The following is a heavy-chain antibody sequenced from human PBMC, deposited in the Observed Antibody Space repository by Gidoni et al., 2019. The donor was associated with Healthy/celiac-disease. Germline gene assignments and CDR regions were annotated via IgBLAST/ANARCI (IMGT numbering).Heavy chain of an antibody. CDR3: ARVQPNYGMDV. Sequence: QVQLQESGPGLVKPSPTLSLTCTVSGGSISSGSYYWSWIRQPAGKGLEWIGRNYTRGSTNYNPSLKSRVIMSVDTSKNQFSLKLSSVTAADTAVYYCARVQPNYGMDVWGQGTTVTVSS. CDR1: GGSISSGSYY. D-gene: IGHD2-2*01. J-gene: IGHJ6*02. CDR2: NYTRGST. V-gene: IGHV4-61*02.